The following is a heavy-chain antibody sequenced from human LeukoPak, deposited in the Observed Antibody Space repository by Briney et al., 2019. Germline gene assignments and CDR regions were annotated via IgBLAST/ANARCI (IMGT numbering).Heavy chain of an antibody. CDR3: ARRSDYFDC. V-gene: IGHV3-23*01. CDR1: GFTFSSYA. J-gene: IGHJ4*02. D-gene: IGHD3-3*01. CDR2: ISGGGGT. Sequence: PGGSLRLSCAASGFTFSSYAMSWVRQAPGRGLEWVSGISGGGGTYSADSVKGRFTISRDNSKNTLYLQMNSPRAEDTAVYYCARRSDYFDCWGQGTLVTVSS.